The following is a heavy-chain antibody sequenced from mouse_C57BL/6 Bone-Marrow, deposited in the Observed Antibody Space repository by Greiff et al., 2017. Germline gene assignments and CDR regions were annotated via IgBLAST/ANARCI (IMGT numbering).Heavy chain of an antibody. CDR2: IDPSDSYT. J-gene: IGHJ3*01. CDR3: AADGYYGFAY. Sequence: QVQLKQPGAELVMPGASVKLSCKASGYTFTSYWMHWVKQRPGPGLEWIGEIDPSDSYTNYNQKFKGKSTLTVDKSSSAAYMQLSSLTSEDSAVYYCAADGYYGFAYWGQGTLVTVSA. V-gene: IGHV1-69*01. CDR1: GYTFTSYW. D-gene: IGHD2-3*01.